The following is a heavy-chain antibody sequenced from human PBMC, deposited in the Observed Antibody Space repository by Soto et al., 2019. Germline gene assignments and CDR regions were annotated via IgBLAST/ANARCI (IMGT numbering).Heavy chain of an antibody. V-gene: IGHV3-23*01. CDR1: GFTFSTYA. Sequence: GGSLRLSCAASGFTFSTYAMAWVRQAPGKGLEWVSGVSASGLNTDYADPVKGRFYISRDNSKNTVSLHMNSLRAEDTALYYCARIAYNYETSGTDSGFAYWGQGTLVTVSS. J-gene: IGHJ4*02. D-gene: IGHD3-22*01. CDR2: VSASGLNT. CDR3: ARIAYNYETSGTDSGFAY.